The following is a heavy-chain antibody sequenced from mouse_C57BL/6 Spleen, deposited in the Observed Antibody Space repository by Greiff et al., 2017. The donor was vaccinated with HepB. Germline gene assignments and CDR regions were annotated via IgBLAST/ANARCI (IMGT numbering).Heavy chain of an antibody. CDR3: ARPLLLRSFYFDY. D-gene: IGHD1-1*01. V-gene: IGHV1-59*01. CDR1: GYTFTSYW. CDR2: IDPSDSYT. J-gene: IGHJ2*01. Sequence: QVQLQQPGAELVRPGPSVKLSCKASGYTFTSYWMHWVKQRPGQGLEWIGVIDPSDSYTNYNQKFKGKATLTVDTSSSTSYMQLSSLTSEDSAVYYCARPLLLRSFYFDYWGQGTTLTVSS.